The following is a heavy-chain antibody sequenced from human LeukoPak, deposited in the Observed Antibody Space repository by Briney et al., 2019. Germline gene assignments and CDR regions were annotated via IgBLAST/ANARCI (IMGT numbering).Heavy chain of an antibody. CDR3: ARDKGSSYLSSFDY. J-gene: IGHJ4*02. V-gene: IGHV3-30*04. CDR2: ISYDGSNK. CDR1: GFTFNE. Sequence: GGSLRLSCAASGFTFNEMNWVRQAPGKGLEWVAVISYDGSNKHYADSVKGRFTISRDNSKNTVYLQMNSLRAEDTATYYCARDKGSSYLSSFDYWGQGALVTVSS. D-gene: IGHD6-6*01.